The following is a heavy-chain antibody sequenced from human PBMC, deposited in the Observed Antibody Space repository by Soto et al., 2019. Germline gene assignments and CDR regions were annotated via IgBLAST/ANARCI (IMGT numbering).Heavy chain of an antibody. CDR2: IGTGDGT. D-gene: IGHD1-7*01. J-gene: IGHJ5*02. Sequence: GGSLRLSCAVSGFTFSSHGVSWVRQAPGKGLEWVSAIGTGDGTYYADSVKGRFTISRDNSKTTVYLHMNSLRADDTAVYYCAKENWNFKMFDPWGQGTLVTVSS. CDR1: GFTFSSHG. CDR3: AKENWNFKMFDP. V-gene: IGHV3-23*01.